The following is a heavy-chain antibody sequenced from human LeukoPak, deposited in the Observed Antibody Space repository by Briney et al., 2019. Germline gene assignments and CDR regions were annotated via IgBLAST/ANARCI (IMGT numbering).Heavy chain of an antibody. CDR3: AKRGVVIRVILVGFHKEAYYFDS. Sequence: GGSLRLSCVVSGITLCNYGMSWVRQAPGKGLEWVAGISDSGGRTNYADSVKGRFTISRDSPKNTLYLQMNSLRAEDTAVYFCAKRGVVIRVILVGFHKEAYYFDSWGQGALVTVSS. CDR1: GITLCNYG. V-gene: IGHV3-23*01. J-gene: IGHJ4*02. D-gene: IGHD3-22*01. CDR2: ISDSGGRT.